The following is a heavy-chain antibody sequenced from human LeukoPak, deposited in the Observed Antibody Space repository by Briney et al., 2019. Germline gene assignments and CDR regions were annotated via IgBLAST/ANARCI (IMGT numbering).Heavy chain of an antibody. Sequence: GGSLILSCAASGFTFSSYWMHWVRQAPGKGLVWVSRINSDGSSTSYADSVKGRFTISRDNAKNTLYLQMSSLRAEDTAVYYCAKAWRAYGDYHTFDIWGQGSMVTVSS. CDR3: AKAWRAYGDYHTFDI. D-gene: IGHD4-17*01. V-gene: IGHV3-74*01. CDR2: INSDGSST. J-gene: IGHJ3*02. CDR1: GFTFSSYW.